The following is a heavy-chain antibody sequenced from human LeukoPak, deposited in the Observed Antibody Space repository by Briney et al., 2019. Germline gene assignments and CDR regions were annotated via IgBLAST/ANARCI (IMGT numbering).Heavy chain of an antibody. CDR1: GGSISSSSYY. CDR2: IYYSGST. Sequence: SETLSLTCTVSGGSISSSSYYWGWIRQPPGKGLEWIGSIYYSGSTYYNPSLKSRVTISVDTSKNQFSLKLSSVTAADTAVYYCATRDGYNQGVDYWGQGTLVTVSS. V-gene: IGHV4-39*01. CDR3: ATRDGYNQGVDY. J-gene: IGHJ4*02. D-gene: IGHD5-24*01.